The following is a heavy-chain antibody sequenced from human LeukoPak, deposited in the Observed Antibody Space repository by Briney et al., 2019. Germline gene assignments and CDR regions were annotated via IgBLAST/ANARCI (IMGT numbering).Heavy chain of an antibody. CDR2: IYYSGNT. CDR1: GGSISSDGYY. Sequence: PSETLSLTCTVSGGSISSDGYYWSWIRQHPGKGLEWIGYIYYSGNTYYNPSLKSRVTISVDKSKNQFSLKLSSVTAADTAVYYCARAHVVRRGYSSHGALDYWGQGTLVTVSS. D-gene: IGHD5-18*01. J-gene: IGHJ4*02. CDR3: ARAHVVRRGYSSHGALDY. V-gene: IGHV4-31*03.